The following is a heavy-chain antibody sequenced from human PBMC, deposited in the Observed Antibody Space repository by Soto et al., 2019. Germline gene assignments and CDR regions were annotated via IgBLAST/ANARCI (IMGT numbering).Heavy chain of an antibody. D-gene: IGHD3-3*01. Sequence: EVQLLESGGGLVQPGGSLRLSCAASGFTFSSYAMSWVRQAPGKGLEWVSAISGSGGSTYYANSVKGRFTISRDNSKNTLYLQMNSLRAEDTAVYYCAKDRAFWSGYPTSPDALDIWGQGTMVTVSS. CDR1: GFTFSSYA. CDR3: AKDRAFWSGYPTSPDALDI. J-gene: IGHJ3*02. CDR2: ISGSGGST. V-gene: IGHV3-23*01.